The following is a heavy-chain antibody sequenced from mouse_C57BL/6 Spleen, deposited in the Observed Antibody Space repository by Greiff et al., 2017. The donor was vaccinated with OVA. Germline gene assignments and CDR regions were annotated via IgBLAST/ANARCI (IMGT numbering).Heavy chain of an antibody. V-gene: IGHV1-82*01. CDR2: IYPGDGDT. D-gene: IGHD3-1*01. J-gene: IGHJ4*01. CDR1: GYAFSSSW. CDR3: ARGYYYAMDY. Sequence: VQLQQSGPELVKPGASVKISCKASGYAFSSSWMNWVKQRPGKGLEWIGRIYPGDGDTNYNGKFKGKATLTADKSSSTAYMQLSSLTSEDSAVYFCARGYYYAMDYWGQGTSGTVSS.